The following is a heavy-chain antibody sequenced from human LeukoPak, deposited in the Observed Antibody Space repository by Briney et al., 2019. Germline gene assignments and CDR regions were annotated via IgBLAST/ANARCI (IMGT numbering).Heavy chain of an antibody. CDR3: ARNAGYSDLNY. J-gene: IGHJ4*02. V-gene: IGHV4-4*02. Sequence: SETLSLTCTVSGDSFSSNNYWTWVRQPPGKGLEWIGEIYRSGATNYNPSLRSRVTVSLDKSKNQFSLRLNSVTAADTAIYYCARNAGYSDLNYWGQGALVTVSS. D-gene: IGHD3-22*01. CDR2: IYRSGAT. CDR1: GDSFSSNNY.